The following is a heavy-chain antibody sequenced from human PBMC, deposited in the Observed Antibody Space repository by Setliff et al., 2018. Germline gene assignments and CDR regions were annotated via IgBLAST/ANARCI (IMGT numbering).Heavy chain of an antibody. Sequence: GESLKISCKGSGYSFTSYWIGWVRQMPGKGLEWMGIIYPGDSDTRYSPSFQGQVTISADQSISTAYLQSSTLKASDTAMYYCASHRHYYDISQSGPEPPTGPNLSHNNTLPCPRLSDCSFADTACSWRCLW. CDR3: ASHRHYYDISQSGPEPPTGPNLSHNNTLPCPRLSDCSFADTACSWRCL. CDR1: GYSFTSYW. J-gene: IGHJ2*01. V-gene: IGHV5-51*01. D-gene: IGHD3-22*01. CDR2: IYPGDSDT.